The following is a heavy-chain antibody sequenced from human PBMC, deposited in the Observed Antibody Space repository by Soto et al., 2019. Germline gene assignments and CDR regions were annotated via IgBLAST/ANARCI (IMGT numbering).Heavy chain of an antibody. CDR3: AIARVGATRTGYFQH. CDR1: GFTFSSYA. D-gene: IGHD1-26*01. Sequence: QVQLVESGGGVVQPGRSLRLSCAASGFTFSSYAMHWVRQAPGKGLEWVAVISYDGSNKYYADSVKGRFTISRDNSKNTLYLQMNSLRAEDTAVYYCAIARVGATRTGYFQHWGQGTLVTVSS. CDR2: ISYDGSNK. J-gene: IGHJ1*01. V-gene: IGHV3-30-3*01.